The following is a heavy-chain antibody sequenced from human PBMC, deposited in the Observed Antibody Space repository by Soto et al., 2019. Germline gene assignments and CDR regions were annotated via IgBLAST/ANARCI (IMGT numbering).Heavy chain of an antibody. J-gene: IGHJ5*02. CDR3: ARQLWLRGGFDP. Sequence: PSETLSLTCTVSGGSISSYYWSWIRQPPGKGLEWIGYIYYSGTTHYNPSLKSRVSISVDTSKNQFSLKLSSVTAADTAVYYCARQLWLRGGFDPWGQGTLVTVSS. CDR2: IYYSGTT. D-gene: IGHD5-18*01. V-gene: IGHV4-59*08. CDR1: GGSISSYY.